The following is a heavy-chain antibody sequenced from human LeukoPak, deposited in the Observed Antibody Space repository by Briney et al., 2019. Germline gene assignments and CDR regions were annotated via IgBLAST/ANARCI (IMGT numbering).Heavy chain of an antibody. D-gene: IGHD5-12*01. CDR1: GFTFSSYE. J-gene: IGHJ3*02. V-gene: IGHV3-48*03. CDR3: ARDTDIVATGRAFDI. CDR2: ISSSGSTI. Sequence: PGGSLRLSCAASGFTFSSYEMNWVRQAPGKGLEWVSYISSSGSTIYYADSVKGRFTISRGNAKNSLYLQMNSLRAEDTAVYYCARDTDIVATGRAFDIWGQGTMVTVSS.